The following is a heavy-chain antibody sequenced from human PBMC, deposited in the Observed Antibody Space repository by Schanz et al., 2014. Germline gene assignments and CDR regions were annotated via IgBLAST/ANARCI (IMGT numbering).Heavy chain of an antibody. V-gene: IGHV1-18*01. CDR2: ISVYHGHT. CDR3: VRDAGWAFGDYHGMDV. J-gene: IGHJ6*02. Sequence: QVQLVQSGGEVKKPGASATVSCKASGYTFNNHGISWVRQAPGQGLEWMGWISVYHGHTNYAEKVHGRVTMTTDTSTSTAYMELRSLISDDTAGYYCVRDAGWAFGDYHGMDVWGQGTSXTVSS. CDR1: GYTFNNHG. D-gene: IGHD3-10*01.